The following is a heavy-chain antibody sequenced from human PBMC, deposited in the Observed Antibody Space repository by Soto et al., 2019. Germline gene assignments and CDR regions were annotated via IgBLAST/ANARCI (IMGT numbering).Heavy chain of an antibody. J-gene: IGHJ6*02. CDR1: GGSISSYY. CDR3: ARLQSHYYYYGMDV. V-gene: IGHV4-39*01. CDR2: IYYSGST. Sequence: SETLSLTCTVSGGSISSYYWGWIRQPPGKGLEWIGSIYYSGSTYYNPSLKSRVTISVDTSKNQFSLKLSSVTAADTAVYYCARLQSHYYYYGMDVWGQGTTVTVSS.